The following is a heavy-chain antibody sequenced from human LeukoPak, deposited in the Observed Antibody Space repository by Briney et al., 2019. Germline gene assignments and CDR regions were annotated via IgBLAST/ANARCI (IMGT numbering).Heavy chain of an antibody. CDR2: IYPGDSDT. CDR3: ARGPSSGWKYYFDY. J-gene: IGHJ4*02. CDR1: GYNFITYW. D-gene: IGHD6-19*01. Sequence: GESLKISCKGSGYNFITYWTGWVRQMPGKGLEWMGIIYPGDSDTRYSPSFQGQVTISADKSISTAYLQWSSLKASDTAMYYCARGPSSGWKYYFDYWGQGTLVTVSS. V-gene: IGHV5-51*01.